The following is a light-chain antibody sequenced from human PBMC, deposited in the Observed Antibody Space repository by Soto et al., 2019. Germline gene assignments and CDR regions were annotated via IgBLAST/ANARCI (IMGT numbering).Light chain of an antibody. Sequence: EIVMTQSPATLSVSPGERATLSCRASQSVSSNLAWYQQKPGQAPRLLIYGASTRATAIPARFSGSGSGTEFTLTVTSLQSEDFAVYYCHQYNDWPPRFSFGQGTKLEIK. CDR2: GAS. CDR3: HQYNDWPPRFS. V-gene: IGKV3-15*01. CDR1: QSVSSN. J-gene: IGKJ2*01.